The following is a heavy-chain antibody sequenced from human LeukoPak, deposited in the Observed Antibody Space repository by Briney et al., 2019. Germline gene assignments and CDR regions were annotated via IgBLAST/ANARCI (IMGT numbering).Heavy chain of an antibody. V-gene: IGHV4-59*01. CDR1: GGSIDSNY. J-gene: IGHJ4*02. Sequence: PSETPSHTCTVAGGSIDSNYWSWIRQPLGGGREGIGYIYYTGSTEYHPSLKSRVTISLDTSKNQFPLQLTSVTAADTAVYYCARVYQSAEYYFDYWGQGNLVSVSS. D-gene: IGHD2-2*01. CDR3: ARVYQSAEYYFDY. CDR2: IYYTGST.